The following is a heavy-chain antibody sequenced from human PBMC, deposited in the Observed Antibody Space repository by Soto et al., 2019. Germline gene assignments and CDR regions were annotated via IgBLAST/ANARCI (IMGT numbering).Heavy chain of an antibody. J-gene: IGHJ4*02. CDR3: ARHILSGNYPDSFDC. D-gene: IGHD1-26*01. CDR2: VYYSGST. V-gene: IGHV4-39*01. CDR1: GGSIISTSYY. Sequence: SETLSLTCTVSGGSIISTSYYWGWIRQPPGKGLEWIGNVYYSGSTYYNPSLKSRVTISVDTSKNQFSLKLSSVTAADTAVYYCARHILSGNYPDSFDCWGQGTPVTVSS.